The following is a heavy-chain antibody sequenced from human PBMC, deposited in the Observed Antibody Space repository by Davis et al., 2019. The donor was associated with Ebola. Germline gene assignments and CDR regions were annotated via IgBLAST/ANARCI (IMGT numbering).Heavy chain of an antibody. J-gene: IGHJ6*02. CDR1: GYSFTSYW. V-gene: IGHV5-51*01. CDR2: IYPGDSDT. CDR3: ARQTHGDYSNPGGYYYYYGMDV. Sequence: GESLKISCKGSGYSFTSYWIGWVRQMHGTGLEWMGIIYPGDSDTRYSPSFQGQVTISADKSISTAYLQWSSLKASDTAMYYCARQTHGDYSNPGGYYYYYGMDVWGQGTTVTVSS. D-gene: IGHD4-11*01.